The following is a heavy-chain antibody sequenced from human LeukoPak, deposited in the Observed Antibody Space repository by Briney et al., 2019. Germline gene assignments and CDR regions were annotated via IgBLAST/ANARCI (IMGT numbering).Heavy chain of an antibody. D-gene: IGHD5-18*01. V-gene: IGHV4-38-2*02. Sequence: SETLSLTCTVSGYSISSGYYWGWIRQPPGKGLEWMGSIYHSGSTYYNPSLKSRVTISVDTSKNQFSLKLSSVTAADTAVYYCASIDTAMVLPFDYWGQGTLVTVSS. J-gene: IGHJ4*02. CDR1: GYSISSGYY. CDR2: IYHSGST. CDR3: ASIDTAMVLPFDY.